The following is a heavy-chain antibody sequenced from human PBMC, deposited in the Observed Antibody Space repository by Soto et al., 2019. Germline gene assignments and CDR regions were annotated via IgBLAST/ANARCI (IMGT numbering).Heavy chain of an antibody. D-gene: IGHD6-13*01. V-gene: IGHV5-51*01. CDR3: ARSYSSSWYRNYYYYGWDV. J-gene: IGHJ6*02. CDR1: GYSFKRYW. Sequence: SLNISCKGSGYSFKRYWVRWVRQMPGQGQQSMGIIYPGDSDTRYSPPFQVQFTTSDDKSISTAYLQWSSLEASDTAMHYCARSYSSSWYRNYYYYGWDVCGQGTTV. CDR2: IYPGDSDT.